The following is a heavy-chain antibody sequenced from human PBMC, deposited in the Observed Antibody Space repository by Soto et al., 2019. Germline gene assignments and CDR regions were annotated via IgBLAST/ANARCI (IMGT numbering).Heavy chain of an antibody. D-gene: IGHD5-12*01. CDR2: INHSGST. J-gene: IGHJ4*02. CDR3: ARPRSYSGYDSGFDY. CDR1: GGSFSCYY. Sequence: SETLSLTCAVYGGSFSCYYWSWIRQPPGKGLEWMVEINHSGSTSYNPSLKSRVTISVDTSKNQFSLKLSSVTAADTAVYYCARPRSYSGYDSGFDYGGQGTLVPVSS. V-gene: IGHV4-34*01.